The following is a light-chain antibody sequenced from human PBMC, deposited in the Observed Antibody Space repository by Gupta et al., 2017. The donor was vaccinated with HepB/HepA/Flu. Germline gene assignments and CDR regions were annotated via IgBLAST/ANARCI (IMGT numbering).Light chain of an antibody. J-gene: IGKJ4*01. V-gene: IGKV1-17*01. CDR2: AAS. CDR1: QGIRND. CDR3: RQHNNYPSLT. Sequence: DIQMTQSPSSLSASVGDRVCITCRASQGIRNDLGWYQQKPGKAPKRLIYAASIWQSGVSSRFSGSGFGKELTLTISSRQQEDFATYYSRQHNNYPSLTFGGGTKVEIK.